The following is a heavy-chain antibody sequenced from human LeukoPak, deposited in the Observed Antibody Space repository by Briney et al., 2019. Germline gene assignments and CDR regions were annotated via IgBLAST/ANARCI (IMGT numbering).Heavy chain of an antibody. CDR3: AGPWIQGTSDY. Sequence: PSETLSLTCTVSGGSISSYYWSWIRQPPGKGLEWIGYIYYSGSTNYNPSLKSRVTISVDTSKNQFSLKLSSVTAADTAVYYCAGPWIQGTSDYWGQGTLVTVSS. V-gene: IGHV4-59*01. CDR1: GGSISSYY. D-gene: IGHD5-18*01. CDR2: IYYSGST. J-gene: IGHJ4*02.